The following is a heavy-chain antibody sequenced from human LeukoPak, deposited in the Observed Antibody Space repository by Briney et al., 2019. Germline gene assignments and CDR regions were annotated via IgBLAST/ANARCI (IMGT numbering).Heavy chain of an antibody. Sequence: GASVKVSCKASGGTFSSYAISWVRQAPGQGLEWMGGIIPIFGTANYAQKFQGRVTITADESTSTAYMELSSLRSEDTAVYYCARDRRRYCSGGSCYSEFDYWGQGTLVTVSS. J-gene: IGHJ4*02. V-gene: IGHV1-69*13. CDR3: ARDRRRYCSGGSCYSEFDY. CDR2: IIPIFGTA. CDR1: GGTFSSYA. D-gene: IGHD2-15*01.